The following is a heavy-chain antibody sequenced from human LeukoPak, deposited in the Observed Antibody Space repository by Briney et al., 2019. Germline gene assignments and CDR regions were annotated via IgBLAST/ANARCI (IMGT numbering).Heavy chain of an antibody. Sequence: GGSLRLSCAASGFTFSSYAMSWVRQAPGKGLEWASLISGSGGNTYYADSVKGRFIISRDNSKNTLYLQMNSLRAGGTAVYYCAKDPSSSTKVRSADYWGQGALVTVSS. V-gene: IGHV3-23*01. CDR3: AKDPSSSTKVRSADY. J-gene: IGHJ4*02. CDR1: GFTFSSYA. CDR2: ISGSGGNT. D-gene: IGHD6-13*01.